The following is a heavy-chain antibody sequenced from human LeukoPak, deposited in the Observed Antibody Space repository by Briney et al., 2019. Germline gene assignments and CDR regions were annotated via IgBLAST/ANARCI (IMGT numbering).Heavy chain of an antibody. CDR2: INHSGST. CDR1: GGSFSGYY. V-gene: IGHV4-34*01. J-gene: IGHJ4*02. CDR3: ARGRIVATIRY. D-gene: IGHD5-12*01. Sequence: SETLSLTCAVYGGSFSGYYWSWIRQPPGKGLEWIGEINHSGSTNYNPSLKSRITISVHTSKHQFSLKLSSVTAAGTAVYYCARGRIVATIRYWGQGTLVTVSS.